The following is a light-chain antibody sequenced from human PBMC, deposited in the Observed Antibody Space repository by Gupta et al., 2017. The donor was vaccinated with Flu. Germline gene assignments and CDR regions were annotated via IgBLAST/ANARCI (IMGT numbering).Light chain of an antibody. CDR2: SAS. Sequence: AIQMTQSPSSLSASVGDRVTITCRASQGIRTDLFWYQQKPGKAPKLLIYSASSLHSGVPSRFSGSGSGTDFTLTISSLQPEDFATCYCLQDYNYPQTFGQGSKVEIK. CDR3: LQDYNYPQT. V-gene: IGKV1-6*01. CDR1: QGIRTD. J-gene: IGKJ1*01.